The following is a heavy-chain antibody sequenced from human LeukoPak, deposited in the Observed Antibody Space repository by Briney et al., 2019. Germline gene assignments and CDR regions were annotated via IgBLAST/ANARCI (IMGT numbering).Heavy chain of an antibody. Sequence: GGSLRLSCAASGFTFSSYGMHWVRQAPGKGLEWVAVISYDGSNKYYADSVKGRFTISRDNSKNTLYLQMNSLRAEDTAVYYCAKVPKDIVVVPAAMGYFDYWGQGTLVTVSS. CDR2: ISYDGSNK. CDR1: GFTFSSYG. D-gene: IGHD2-2*01. CDR3: AKVPKDIVVVPAAMGYFDY. J-gene: IGHJ4*02. V-gene: IGHV3-30*18.